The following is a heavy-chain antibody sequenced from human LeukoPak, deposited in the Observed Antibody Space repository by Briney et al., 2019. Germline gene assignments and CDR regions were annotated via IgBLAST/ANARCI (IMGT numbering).Heavy chain of an antibody. CDR1: GDSFSPYY. CDR3: ARTLNSGSSDY. J-gene: IGHJ4*02. D-gene: IGHD2-15*01. V-gene: IGHV4-59*01. Sequence: SETLSLTCTVSGDSFSPYYWSWTRQPPGKGLEWIGYIRYSGSTNYNPSLKSRIIILVDTSKNQFSLKLSSVTAADTAVYYCARTLNSGSSDYWGQGILVTVSS. CDR2: IRYSGST.